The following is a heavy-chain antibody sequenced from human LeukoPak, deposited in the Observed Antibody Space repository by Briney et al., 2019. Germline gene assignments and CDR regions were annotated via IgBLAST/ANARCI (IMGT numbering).Heavy chain of an antibody. V-gene: IGHV4-39*07. Sequence: PSETLSLTCFVSGDSITRSSYSWDWIRQPPGKGLEWIGSIYHRGYTYYNPSLESRLTISIDTSKNHFSLRLSSVTAADTAVYYCARAVGTTTPIYYYYYMDVWGKGTTVTVSS. CDR2: IYHRGYT. J-gene: IGHJ6*03. CDR3: ARAVGTTTPIYYYYYMDV. D-gene: IGHD1-26*01. CDR1: GDSITRSSYS.